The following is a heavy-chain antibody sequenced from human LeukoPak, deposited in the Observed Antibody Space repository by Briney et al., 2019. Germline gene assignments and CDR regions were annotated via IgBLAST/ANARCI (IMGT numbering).Heavy chain of an antibody. CDR3: ARGVFRSPYHSGARGY. V-gene: IGHV3-7*01. CDR1: GFTFSSYW. D-gene: IGHD1-26*01. CDR2: IKQDGSEK. Sequence: GGSLRLSCAASGFTFSSYWMSWVRQAPGKGLEWVANIKQDGSEKYYVDSVKGRFTISRDNAKNSLYLQMNSLRAEDTAVYYCARGVFRSPYHSGARGYWGQGTLVTVSS. J-gene: IGHJ4*02.